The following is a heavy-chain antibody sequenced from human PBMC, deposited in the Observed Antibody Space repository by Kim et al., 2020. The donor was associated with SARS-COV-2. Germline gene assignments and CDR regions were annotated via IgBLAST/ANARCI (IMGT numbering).Heavy chain of an antibody. J-gene: IGHJ6*02. CDR3: AKFPLPPYLTNSSSWGYYYYSYGMDV. D-gene: IGHD6-13*01. Sequence: SETLSLTCAVSGGSISSSNWWSWVRQPPGKGLEWIGEIYHSGSTNYNPSLKSRVAISVDKSKNQFSLKLSSVTAADTAVYYCAKFPLPPYLTNSSSWGYYYYSYGMDVWGQGTTVTVSS. CDR1: GGSISSSNW. CDR2: IYHSGST. V-gene: IGHV4-4*02.